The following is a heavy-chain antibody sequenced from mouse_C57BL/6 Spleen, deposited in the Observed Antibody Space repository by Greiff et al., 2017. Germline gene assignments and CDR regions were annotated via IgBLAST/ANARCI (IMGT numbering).Heavy chain of an antibody. Sequence: VQLQESGPELVKPGASVKISCKASGYAFSSSWMNWVKQRPGKGLEWIGRIYPGDGDTNYNGKFKGKATLTADKSSSTAYMQLSSLTSEDSVVYFCARFFYYGSSYDYAMDYWGQGTSVTVSS. V-gene: IGHV1-82*01. J-gene: IGHJ4*01. CDR3: ARFFYYGSSYDYAMDY. D-gene: IGHD1-1*01. CDR1: GYAFSSSW. CDR2: IYPGDGDT.